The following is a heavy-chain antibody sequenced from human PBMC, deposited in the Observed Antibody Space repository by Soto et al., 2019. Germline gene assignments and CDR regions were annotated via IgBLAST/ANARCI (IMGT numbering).Heavy chain of an antibody. V-gene: IGHV1-18*01. J-gene: IGHJ4*02. D-gene: IGHD5-12*01. CDR1: GYTFSNYA. CDR2: ISTDDGYT. CDR3: ARDRLHSGYDGDY. Sequence: ASVKVSCKASGYTFSNYAISWVRQAPGQGLEWMGWISTDDGYTNYARDRVTMTKDSSTNTAYMELRSLRPDDTAIYYCARDRLHSGYDGDYWGQGTLVTVSS.